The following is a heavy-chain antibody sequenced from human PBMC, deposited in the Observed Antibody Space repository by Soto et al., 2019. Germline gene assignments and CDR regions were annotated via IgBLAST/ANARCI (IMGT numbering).Heavy chain of an antibody. V-gene: IGHV1-8*01. CDR1: GYTFTNYD. D-gene: IGHD3-22*01. J-gene: IGHJ4*02. Sequence: ASVKVSCKASGYTFTNYDINWVRQATGQGLEWIGWVNPNSGSTGYAQKFQDRVTMTTNTSLNTAYMELSSLRSEDTAVYYCAREFTYYYDSSGAPAFDDWGQGTLVTVSS. CDR3: AREFTYYYDSSGAPAFDD. CDR2: VNPNSGST.